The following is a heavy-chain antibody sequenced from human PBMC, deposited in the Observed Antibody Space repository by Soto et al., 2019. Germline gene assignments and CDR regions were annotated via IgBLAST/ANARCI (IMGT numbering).Heavy chain of an antibody. CDR1: GGTFSSYA. CDR3: ASSYYDSSGYYTFFDY. CDR2: IIPIFGTA. D-gene: IGHD3-22*01. J-gene: IGHJ4*02. Sequence: SVNVYCKASGGTFSSYAISWVRQAPGQGLEWMGGIIPIFGTANYAQKFQGRVTITADESTSTAYMELSSLRSEDTAVYYCASSYYDSSGYYTFFDYWGQGTLVTVYS. V-gene: IGHV1-69*13.